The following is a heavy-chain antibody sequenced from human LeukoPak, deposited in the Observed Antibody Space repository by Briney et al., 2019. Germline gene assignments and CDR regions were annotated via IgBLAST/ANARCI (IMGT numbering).Heavy chain of an antibody. CDR3: ASCYSVFRWFDP. CDR1: GFTFSSYA. CDR2: ISGSGGST. V-gene: IGHV3-23*01. Sequence: GGSLRLSCAASGFTFSSYAMSWVRQAPGKGLEWVSAISGSGGSTYYADSVKGRFTISRDNSKNTLYLQMNSLRAEDTAVYYCASCYSVFRWFDPWGQGTLVTVSS. J-gene: IGHJ5*02. D-gene: IGHD2-21*01.